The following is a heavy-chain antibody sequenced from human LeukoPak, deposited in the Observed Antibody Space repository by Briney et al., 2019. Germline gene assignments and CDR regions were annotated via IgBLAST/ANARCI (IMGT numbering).Heavy chain of an antibody. V-gene: IGHV4-59*01. CDR2: IYYSGST. Sequence: PSETLSLTCTVSGGSISSYYWSWIRQPPGKGLEWIGYIYYSGSTNYNPSLKSRVTISVDTSKNQFSLKLSSVTAADTAVYYCARDRTGLTTVTSGCNWFDPWGQGTLVTVSS. CDR3: ARDRTGLTTVTSGCNWFDP. D-gene: IGHD4-17*01. J-gene: IGHJ5*02. CDR1: GGSISSYY.